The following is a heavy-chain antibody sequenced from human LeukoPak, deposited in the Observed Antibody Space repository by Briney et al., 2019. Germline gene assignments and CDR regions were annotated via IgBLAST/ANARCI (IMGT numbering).Heavy chain of an antibody. CDR3: AREGSYGSGSPNFDY. CDR1: GFTFSSYS. J-gene: IGHJ4*02. CDR2: ISSSSSTI. D-gene: IGHD3-10*01. Sequence: PGGSLRLSCAASGFTFSSYSMNWVRQAPGKGLEWVSYISSSSSTIYYADSVKGRFTISRDNAKNSLYLQMNSLRAEDTAVYYCAREGSYGSGSPNFDYWGQGTLVTVSS. V-gene: IGHV3-48*01.